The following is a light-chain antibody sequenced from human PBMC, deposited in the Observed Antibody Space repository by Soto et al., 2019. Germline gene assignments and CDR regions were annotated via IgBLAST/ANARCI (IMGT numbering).Light chain of an antibody. Sequence: DIQMTQSPSTLSASVLDIVTISCRASQSVSAWLAWYQQKPGKAPKLLISDASSLKSGVPSRFSGSGSGTEFTLTISSLQPDDFATHYCQKYDNLPLTFGGGTKVDIK. V-gene: IGKV1-5*01. CDR1: QSVSAW. CDR2: DAS. J-gene: IGKJ4*01. CDR3: QKYDNLPLT.